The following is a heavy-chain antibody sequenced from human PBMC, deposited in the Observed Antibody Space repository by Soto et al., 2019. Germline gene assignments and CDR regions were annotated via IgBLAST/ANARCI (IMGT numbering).Heavy chain of an antibody. Sequence: QVQLVQSGAEVKRPGSSVKVSCKASGDTFSFYSINWVRQAPGLGLEWMGRVNPILSMSNYAQRFQGRVTMXAANSTSTAYMELSGLRSEDTAMYYCATSYGSGYRAFDYWGQGALVTVSS. CDR2: VNPILSMS. J-gene: IGHJ4*02. D-gene: IGHD3-10*01. CDR3: ATSYGSGYRAFDY. CDR1: GDTFSFYS. V-gene: IGHV1-69*04.